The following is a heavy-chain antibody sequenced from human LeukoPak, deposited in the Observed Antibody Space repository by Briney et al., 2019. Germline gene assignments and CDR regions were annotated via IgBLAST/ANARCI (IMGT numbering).Heavy chain of an antibody. J-gene: IGHJ5*02. D-gene: IGHD2-8*02. CDR3: ARGNGDYVVS. V-gene: IGHV4-59*01. CDR2: ISYRGST. Sequence: PSETLSLTCAVYGGSFSGYYWSWIRQPPGKGLEWIGYISYRGSTDYNPSLKSRLTISVDTSKNQFSLKLGSVTAADTAIYYCARGNGDYVVSWGQGTLVTVSS. CDR1: GGSFSGYY.